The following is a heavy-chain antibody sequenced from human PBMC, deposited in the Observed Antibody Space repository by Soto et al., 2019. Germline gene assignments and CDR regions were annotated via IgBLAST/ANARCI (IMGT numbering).Heavy chain of an antibody. D-gene: IGHD1-7*01. CDR3: AKSPSITGTGRDY. CDR1: GFTFSSYA. Sequence: EVQLLESGGGLVQPGGSLRLSCAASGFTFSSYAMSWVRQAPGKGLEWVSAISGSGGSTYYADSVKGRFTISRDNTKNTLYLQMNSLIAEDTAVYYCAKSPSITGTGRDYWGQGTLVTVSS. J-gene: IGHJ4*02. CDR2: ISGSGGST. V-gene: IGHV3-23*01.